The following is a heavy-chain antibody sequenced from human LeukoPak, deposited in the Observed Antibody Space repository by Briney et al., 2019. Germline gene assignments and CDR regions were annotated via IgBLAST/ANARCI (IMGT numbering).Heavy chain of an antibody. Sequence: TGGSLRLSCAASGCTFSSYEMNWVRQAPGKGLEWVSYISSSGSTIYCADSVKGRFTISRDNAKNSLYLQMNSLRAEDTAVYYCAREGSSNDAFDIWGQGTMVTVSS. CDR1: GCTFSSYE. J-gene: IGHJ3*02. CDR2: ISSSGSTI. CDR3: AREGSSNDAFDI. V-gene: IGHV3-48*03. D-gene: IGHD3-10*01.